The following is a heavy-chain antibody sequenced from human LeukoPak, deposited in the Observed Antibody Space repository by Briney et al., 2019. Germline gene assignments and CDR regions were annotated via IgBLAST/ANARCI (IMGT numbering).Heavy chain of an antibody. D-gene: IGHD5-24*01. V-gene: IGHV3-23*01. CDR2: ISGNGRST. CDR1: GFTFSSFG. CDR3: AKWLRVATTYFDY. Sequence: PGGSLRLSCAASGFTFSSFGMSWVRQGPGKGLEWVSGISGNGRSTYYADSVKGRFTMSRDNSKNTLSLQMNTLRAEDTAEYCAKWLRVATTYFDYWGQGALVTVSS. J-gene: IGHJ4*02.